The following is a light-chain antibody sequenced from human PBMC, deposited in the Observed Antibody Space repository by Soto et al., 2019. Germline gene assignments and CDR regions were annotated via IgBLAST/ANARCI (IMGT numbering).Light chain of an antibody. CDR2: GAS. CDR1: QSVSSSF. V-gene: IGKV3-20*01. J-gene: IGKJ4*01. Sequence: EIVLTQSPGTLSLFPGERATLSCRASQSVSSSFLAWYQRKPGQAPRLLIYGASSRATGIPDRFSGSGSGTDFSLTISRLEPEDVAVYYCQQYGSSPLTFGGGTKVEIK. CDR3: QQYGSSPLT.